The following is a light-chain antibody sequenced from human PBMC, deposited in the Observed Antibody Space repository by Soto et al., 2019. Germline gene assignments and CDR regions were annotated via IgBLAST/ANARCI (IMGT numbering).Light chain of an antibody. CDR1: SRDVAGYNS. V-gene: IGLV2-14*01. CDR3: CSYTDSNLL. Sequence: QSALTQPASVSASPGQSITISCTGTSRDVAGYNSVSWYQQHPGKAPKLIIYEVVNRPSGVSSRFSGSKSGKTASLTISGLQPEDDADYFCCSYTDSNLLFGTGTKVTVL. J-gene: IGLJ1*01. CDR2: EVV.